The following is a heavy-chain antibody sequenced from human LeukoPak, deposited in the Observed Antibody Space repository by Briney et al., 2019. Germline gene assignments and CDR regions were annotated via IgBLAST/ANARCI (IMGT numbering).Heavy chain of an antibody. V-gene: IGHV1-69*04. CDR1: GGTFSSYA. J-gene: IGHJ6*02. CDR3: ARDVGRWLQFYYYYYGMDV. D-gene: IGHD5-24*01. Sequence: GASVKVSCKASGGTFSSYAISWVRQAPGQGLEWMGRIIPILGIANYAQKFQGRVTITADKSTSTAYMELSSLRSEDTAVYYCARDVGRWLQFYYYYYGMDVWGQGTTVTVSS. CDR2: IIPILGIA.